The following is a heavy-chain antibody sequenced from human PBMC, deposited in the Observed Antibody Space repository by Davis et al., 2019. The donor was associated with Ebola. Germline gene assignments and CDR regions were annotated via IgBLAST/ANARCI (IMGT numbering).Heavy chain of an antibody. V-gene: IGHV3-9*01. J-gene: IGHJ6*02. CDR1: GFTFDDYA. D-gene: IGHD2-8*01. CDR3: ARDRPLMVYATPAYYYGMDV. Sequence: GGSLRLSCAASGFTFDDYAMHWVRQAPGKGLEWVSGISWNSGSIGYADSVKGRFTISRDNAKNSLYLQMNSLRAEDTALYYCARDRPLMVYATPAYYYGMDVWGQGTTVTVSS. CDR2: ISWNSGSI.